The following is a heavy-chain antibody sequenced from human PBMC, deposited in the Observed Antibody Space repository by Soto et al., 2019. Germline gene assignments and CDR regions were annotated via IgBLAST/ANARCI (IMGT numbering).Heavy chain of an antibody. Sequence: EVNLLESGGGVVQPGESLRLSCVGSGFTFKNYAMTWFRQAPGKGLEWVSGTTGSGANKHYADSVRGRFTISRDNSKKTLYLEMKRLRVEDTAVYYCAKDGDFGEDGPAEYFEHWGQGTLVIVSS. CDR3: AKDGDFGEDGPAEYFEH. CDR2: TTGSGANK. D-gene: IGHD4-17*01. V-gene: IGHV3-23*01. CDR1: GFTFKNYA. J-gene: IGHJ1*01.